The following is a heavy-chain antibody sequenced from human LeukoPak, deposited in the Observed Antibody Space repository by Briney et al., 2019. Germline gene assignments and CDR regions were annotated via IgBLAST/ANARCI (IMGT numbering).Heavy chain of an antibody. CDR2: ISSIRSYI. CDR1: GFTFSDYS. J-gene: IGHJ6*03. V-gene: IGHV3-21*04. D-gene: IGHD6-13*01. CDR3: AKISWGSWFPSPYYYYMDV. Sequence: GGSLRLSCAGSGFTFSDYSMNWVRQAPGKGLEWVSSISSIRSYIYYGDSVKGRFTISRDNAKNSLYLQMNSLRAEDTAVYYCAKISWGSWFPSPYYYYMDVWGKGTTVTVSS.